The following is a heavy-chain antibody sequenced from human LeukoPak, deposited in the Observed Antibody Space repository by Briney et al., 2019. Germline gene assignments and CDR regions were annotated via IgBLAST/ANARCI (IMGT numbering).Heavy chain of an antibody. CDR3: AKDSYALDV. CDR1: KFIFTTYT. V-gene: IGHV3-23*01. CDR2: VSRGGGST. J-gene: IGHJ6*02. Sequence: GGSLRLSCAVSKFIFTTYTMTWVRQAPGKGLEWVSSVSRGGGSTYYADSVKGRFIISRDSSENTVYLQMSSLRAEDTAVYYCAKDSYALDVWGQGTTVSVSS.